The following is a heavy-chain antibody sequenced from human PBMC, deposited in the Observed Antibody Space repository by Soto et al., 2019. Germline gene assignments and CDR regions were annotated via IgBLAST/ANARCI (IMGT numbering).Heavy chain of an antibody. CDR3: AKDISGASDY. CDR2: ISGSGGST. CDR1: GFTFSIYA. J-gene: IGHJ4*02. V-gene: IGHV3-23*01. D-gene: IGHD6-19*01. Sequence: PGGSLRLSCAASGFTFSIYAMSWVRQAPGKGLEWVSTISGSGGSTYYADSVKGRFTISRDNSKNTLYLQMSSLRAEDTAVYYCAKDISGASDYWGQGTLVTVSS.